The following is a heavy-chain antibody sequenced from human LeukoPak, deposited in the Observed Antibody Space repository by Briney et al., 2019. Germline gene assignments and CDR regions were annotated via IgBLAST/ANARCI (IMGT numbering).Heavy chain of an antibody. CDR3: ARDGDYYDSSGYYDY. Sequence: GASVKVSCKASGYTFTGYYMHWVRQAPGQGLEWMGWINPNSGGTNYAQKFQGRVTMTRDTSISTAYTELSRLRSDDTAVYYCARDGDYYDSSGYYDYWGQGTLVTVSS. V-gene: IGHV1-2*02. CDR2: INPNSGGT. D-gene: IGHD3-22*01. J-gene: IGHJ4*02. CDR1: GYTFTGYY.